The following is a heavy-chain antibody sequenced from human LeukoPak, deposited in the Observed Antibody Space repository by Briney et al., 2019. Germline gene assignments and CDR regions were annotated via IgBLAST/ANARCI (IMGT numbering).Heavy chain of an antibody. CDR3: ARGGIFTAYSMLVY. J-gene: IGHJ4*02. CDR2: MNPNSGNT. CDR1: GYTFTSYH. V-gene: IGHV1-8*01. Sequence: ASVKVSCKASGYTFTSYHINWVRQPTGQELAWMGCMNPNSGNTGYAQKFQGRVTMIRSTSISTAYMALSRLTSEDTAVYYCARGGIFTAYSMLVYWGQGSLVTVSS. D-gene: IGHD3-9*01.